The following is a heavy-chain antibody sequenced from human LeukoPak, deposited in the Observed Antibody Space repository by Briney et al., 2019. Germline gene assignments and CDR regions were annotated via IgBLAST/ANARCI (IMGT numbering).Heavy chain of an antibody. D-gene: IGHD3-10*01. CDR1: GFTFSSYI. Sequence: GSLRLSCSASGFTFSSYIMHWVRQAPGKGLEYVSAITSIGGSTYYADPVKGRFTISRDNSKNTLYLQMSSLRPEDTAVYYCVKDDSYYYGSGSSNDWGQGTLVTVSS. CDR2: ITSIGGST. J-gene: IGHJ4*02. CDR3: VKDDSYYYGSGSSND. V-gene: IGHV3-64D*06.